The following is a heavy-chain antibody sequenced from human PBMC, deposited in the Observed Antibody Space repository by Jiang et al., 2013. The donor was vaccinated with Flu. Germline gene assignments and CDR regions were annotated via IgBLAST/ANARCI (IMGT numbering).Heavy chain of an antibody. CDR1: GYTFTSYA. J-gene: IGHJ3*02. Sequence: SGAEVKKPGASVKVSCKASGYTFTSYAMHWVRQAPGQRLEWMGWINAGNGNTKYSQKFQGRVTITRDTSASTAYMELSSLRSEDTAVYYCAAFGELLNFGAFDIWGQGTMVTVSS. CDR3: AAFGELLNFGAFDI. V-gene: IGHV1-3*01. CDR2: INAGNGNT. D-gene: IGHD3-10*01.